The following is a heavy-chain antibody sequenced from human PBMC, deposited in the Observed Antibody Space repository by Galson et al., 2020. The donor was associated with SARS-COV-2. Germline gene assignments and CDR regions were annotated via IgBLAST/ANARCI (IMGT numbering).Heavy chain of an antibody. CDR1: GFTFSSYS. Sequence: NSGGSLRLSCAASGFTFSSYSMNWVRQAPGKGLEWVSSISSSSSYIYYADSVKGRFTISRDNAKNSLYLQMNSLRAEDTAVYYCARDRGRSYYYDSSGYPFEHWGQGTLVTVSS. J-gene: IGHJ1*01. V-gene: IGHV3-21*01. D-gene: IGHD3-22*01. CDR2: ISSSSSYI. CDR3: ARDRGRSYYYDSSGYPFEH.